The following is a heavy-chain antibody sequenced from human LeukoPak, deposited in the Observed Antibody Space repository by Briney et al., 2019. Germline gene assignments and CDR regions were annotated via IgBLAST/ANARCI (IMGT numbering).Heavy chain of an antibody. V-gene: IGHV4-34*01. CDR2: INHSGST. CDR1: GGSFSGYY. J-gene: IGHJ5*02. D-gene: IGHD4-17*01. CDR3: ARGRMYGEGWFDP. Sequence: SETLSLTCAVYGGSFSGYYWSWIRQPPGKGLEGIGEINHSGSTNYNPSLKSRVTISVDTSKNQFSLKLSSVTAAHTAVYYCARGRMYGEGWFDPWGQGTLVTVSS.